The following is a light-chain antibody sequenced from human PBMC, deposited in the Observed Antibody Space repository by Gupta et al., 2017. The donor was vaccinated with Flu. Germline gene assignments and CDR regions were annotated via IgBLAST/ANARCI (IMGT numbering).Light chain of an antibody. J-gene: IGKJ2*01. CDR2: AAS. V-gene: IGKV1-39*01. CDR3: QQRDSTPYT. CDR1: QSISSY. Sequence: DIQMTQSPSSLSASVGDRVTITCRASQSISSYLNWYQQKPGKAPKLLIYAASRLKSGVPSRFSGSGSGTDFTLTISRLQPEDFATYYCQQRDSTPYTFGQGTKMEIK.